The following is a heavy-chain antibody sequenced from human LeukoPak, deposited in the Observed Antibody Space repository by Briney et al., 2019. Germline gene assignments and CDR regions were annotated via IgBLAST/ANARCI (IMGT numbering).Heavy chain of an antibody. D-gene: IGHD6-19*01. J-gene: IGHJ4*02. CDR2: ITGSSSSI. V-gene: IGHV3-48*02. CDR3: ARARSGWYMDY. CDR1: GFTFSSYS. Sequence: GGSLRLSCAASGFTFSSYSINWVRQAPGKGLEWVSFITGSSSSIFYADSVKGRFTISRDNAKNSVYLQMNSLRDDDTAVYYCARARSGWYMDYWGQGTLVTVSS.